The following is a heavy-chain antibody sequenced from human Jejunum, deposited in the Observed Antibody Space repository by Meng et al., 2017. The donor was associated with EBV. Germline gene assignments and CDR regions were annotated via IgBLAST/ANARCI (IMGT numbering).Heavy chain of an antibody. CDR1: GFNFSIYW. CDR3: ARGDGSHFS. Sequence: EVQLVESGGGFLQPGGSLRLSCAASGFNFSIYWMHWVRQAPGKGLVRVSHINSDGSGTTYADSVKGRFTISRDNAKNTVYLQMNSLRAEDTAVYYCARGDGSHFSWGQGTLVTVSS. V-gene: IGHV3-74*01. J-gene: IGHJ5*02. D-gene: IGHD5-24*01. CDR2: INSDGSGT.